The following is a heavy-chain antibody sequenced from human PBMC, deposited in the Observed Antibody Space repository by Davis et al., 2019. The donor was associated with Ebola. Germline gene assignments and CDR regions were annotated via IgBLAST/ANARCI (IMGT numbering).Heavy chain of an antibody. CDR3: ARAPYYYDSSGYAPDH. CDR2: ISGYNGNT. V-gene: IGHV1-18*04. Sequence: ASVKVSCKASGYTFTSYSISWVRQAPGQGLEWMGWISGYNGNTNYEQKLQGRVTMTTDPSTSTAYMELRSLRSDDTAVYYCARAPYYYDSSGYAPDHWGQGTLVTVSS. CDR1: GYTFTSYS. J-gene: IGHJ4*02. D-gene: IGHD3-22*01.